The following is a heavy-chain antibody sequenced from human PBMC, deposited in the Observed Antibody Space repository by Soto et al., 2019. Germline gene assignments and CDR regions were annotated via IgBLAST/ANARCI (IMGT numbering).Heavy chain of an antibody. Sequence: QVQLQQSGPGLVKPSQTLSLTCTVSGGSISYEYYHWTWIRQSPGKGLDWIGYIHYSGSIIYNPSFKSRVTISVETSKNQFSLQLSSVTVADTAVYFCAREDDGGDRDYYGLDVWGQGTTVTVSS. J-gene: IGHJ6*02. CDR2: IHYSGSI. D-gene: IGHD2-21*02. V-gene: IGHV4-30-4*08. CDR3: AREDDGGDRDYYGLDV. CDR1: GGSISYEYYH.